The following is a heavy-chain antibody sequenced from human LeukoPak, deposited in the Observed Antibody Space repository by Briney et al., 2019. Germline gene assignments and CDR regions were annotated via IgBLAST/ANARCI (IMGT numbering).Heavy chain of an antibody. Sequence: GGSLRLSCAASGFTFSDYYMSWIRQAPGKGLEWVSYISSSGSTIYYADSVKGRFTISRDNAKNSLYLQMNSLRAADTAVYYCARDSSGWHYYFDYWGQGTLVTVSS. D-gene: IGHD6-19*01. V-gene: IGHV3-11*01. CDR1: GFTFSDYY. CDR3: ARDSSGWHYYFDY. CDR2: ISSSGSTI. J-gene: IGHJ4*02.